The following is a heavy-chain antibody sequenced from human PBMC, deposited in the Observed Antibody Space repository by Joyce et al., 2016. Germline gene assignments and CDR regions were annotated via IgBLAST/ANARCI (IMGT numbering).Heavy chain of an antibody. CDR1: GFSFSTYN. V-gene: IGHV3-33*06. CDR2: IWHDGSNQ. J-gene: IGHJ6*02. Sequence: QMQLVESGGGVVKPGRSLRLSCAASGFSFSTYNMHWVRQAPGKGREWVAVIWHDGSNQYYADSMKGRFTISRDNSKNTLYLQMKSVRPEDTAVYYCAKDGPYYGMDVWGPGTTVAVS. CDR3: AKDGPYYGMDV.